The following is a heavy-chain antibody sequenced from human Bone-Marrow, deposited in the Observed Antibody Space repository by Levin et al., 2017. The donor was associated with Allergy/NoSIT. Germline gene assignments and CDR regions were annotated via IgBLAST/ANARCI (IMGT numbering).Heavy chain of an antibody. CDR2: IDPSDSYT. V-gene: IGHV5-10-1*01. CDR3: ARLRFSSWYLLEFDY. D-gene: IGHD6-13*01. CDR1: GYSFTSYW. Sequence: GESLKISCKGSGYSFTSYWISWVRQMPGKGLEWMGRIDPSDSYTNYSPSFQGHVTISADKSISTAYLQWSSLKASDTAMYYCARLRFSSWYLLEFDYWGQGTLVTVSS. J-gene: IGHJ4*02.